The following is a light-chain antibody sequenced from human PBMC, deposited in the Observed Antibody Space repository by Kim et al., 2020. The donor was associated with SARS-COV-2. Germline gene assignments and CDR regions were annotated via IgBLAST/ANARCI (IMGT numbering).Light chain of an antibody. Sequence: GQKVTISGSVRSSSIGNNYVSWYRQLPGTAPRLVIYDNNKRPSGIPDRFSGSKSGTSATLGITGLQTGDEADYYCGTWDSSLSVVVFGGGTQLTVL. V-gene: IGLV1-51*01. CDR1: SSSIGNNY. CDR3: GTWDSSLSVVV. J-gene: IGLJ2*01. CDR2: DNN.